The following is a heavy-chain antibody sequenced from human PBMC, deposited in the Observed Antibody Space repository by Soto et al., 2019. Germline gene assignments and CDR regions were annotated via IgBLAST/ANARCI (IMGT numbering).Heavy chain of an antibody. CDR1: GYTFTGYY. J-gene: IGHJ4*02. D-gene: IGHD3-22*01. CDR3: AKDLDYYVSSGYYPLVYFDY. Sequence: ASVKVSCKASGYTFTGYYMHWVRQAPGQGLEWMGWINPNSGGTNYAQKFQGWVTMTRDTSISTAYMELSRLRSDDTAVYYCAKDLDYYVSSGYYPLVYFDYWGQGTLVTVSS. CDR2: INPNSGGT. V-gene: IGHV1-2*04.